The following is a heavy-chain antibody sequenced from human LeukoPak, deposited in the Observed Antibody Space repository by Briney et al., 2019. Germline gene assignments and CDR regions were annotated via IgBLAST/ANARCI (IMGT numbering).Heavy chain of an antibody. CDR2: INPSGGST. V-gene: IGHV1-46*01. Sequence: ASVKVACKASGYTFTNYYMHWVRQAPGQGLAWMGIINPSGGSTSYAQKFQGRVTMTRDTSTSTVYMELSSLGSEDTAVYYCARDTYHRSTGFAFDLWGQGTMVTVSS. J-gene: IGHJ3*01. CDR1: GYTFTNYY. D-gene: IGHD3-22*01. CDR3: ARDTYHRSTGFAFDL.